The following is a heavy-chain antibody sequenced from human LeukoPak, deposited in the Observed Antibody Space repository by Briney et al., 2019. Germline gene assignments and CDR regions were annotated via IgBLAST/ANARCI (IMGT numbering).Heavy chain of an antibody. CDR2: VYNSGNT. J-gene: IGHJ4*02. D-gene: IGHD6-13*01. CDR3: ARVGVSSGYSLDF. CDR1: GGSFSGYY. Sequence: SETLSLTCAVYGGSFSGYYWSWIRQPPGKGLEWIGYVYNSGNTKYNPSLESRVTISVDRSKNQFSLRLISVTAADTAVYFCARVGVSSGYSLDFWGQGTLVTVSS. V-gene: IGHV4-34*11.